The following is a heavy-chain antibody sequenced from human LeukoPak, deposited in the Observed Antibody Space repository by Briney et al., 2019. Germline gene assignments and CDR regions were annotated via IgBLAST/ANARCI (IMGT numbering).Heavy chain of an antibody. CDR2: ISWNSAGI. J-gene: IGHJ4*02. D-gene: IGHD3-16*01. V-gene: IGHV3-9*01. Sequence: PGRSLRLSCAASGFTFDDYAMHWVRQAPGKGLEWVSGISWNSAGIDYADSVKGRFTISRDNAKNSLYLQMNSLRAEDTAVYYCARDRLTYFDYWGQGTLVTVSS. CDR3: ARDRLTYFDY. CDR1: GFTFDDYA.